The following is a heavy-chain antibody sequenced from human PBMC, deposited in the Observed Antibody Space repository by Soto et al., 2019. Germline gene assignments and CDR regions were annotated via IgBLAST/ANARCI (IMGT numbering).Heavy chain of an antibody. CDR1: GYNFANYW. Sequence: PGESLKISCKGSGYNFANYWIGWVRQMPGKGLEWMGMIFPGDSDTKNSPSLQGQITMSVDKSDSSAYLQWRSPKASDTAMYYCAAGYTTGPDAFDLWGQGTMVTVSS. D-gene: IGHD6-13*01. J-gene: IGHJ3*01. V-gene: IGHV5-51*01. CDR3: AAGYTTGPDAFDL. CDR2: IFPGDSDT.